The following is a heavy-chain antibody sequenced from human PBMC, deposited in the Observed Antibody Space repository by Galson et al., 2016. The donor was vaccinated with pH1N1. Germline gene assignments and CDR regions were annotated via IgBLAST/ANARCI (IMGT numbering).Heavy chain of an antibody. Sequence: SVKVSCKASGGNFNSHGFSWVRQAPGQGLEWMGRIIPILGTTNYAQRFQGKVTISADESTNTAYMELNSLRTEDTAVYYCTREDYYDTDLSDWYFDLWGRGTLVTVSS. J-gene: IGHJ2*01. CDR3: TREDYYDTDLSDWYFDL. CDR1: GGNFNSHG. V-gene: IGHV1-69*13. CDR2: IIPILGTT. D-gene: IGHD3-22*01.